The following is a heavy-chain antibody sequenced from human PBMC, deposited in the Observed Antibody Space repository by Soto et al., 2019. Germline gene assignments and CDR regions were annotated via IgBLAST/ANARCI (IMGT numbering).Heavy chain of an antibody. CDR1: GGSISSYD. J-gene: IGHJ4*02. CDR2: IYYSGST. V-gene: IGHV4-59*01. Sequence: SETLSLTCTVSGGSISSYDWSWIRQPPGKGLEWIGYIYYSGSTNYNPSLKSRVTISVDTSKNQFSLKLSSVTAADTAVYYCARDRYGSGSYYGFGYFDYWGQGTLVTVSS. CDR3: ARDRYGSGSYYGFGYFDY. D-gene: IGHD3-10*01.